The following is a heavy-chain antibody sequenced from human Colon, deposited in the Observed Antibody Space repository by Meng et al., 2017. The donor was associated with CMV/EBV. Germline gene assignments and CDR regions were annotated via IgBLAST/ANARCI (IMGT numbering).Heavy chain of an antibody. V-gene: IGHV3-66*01. D-gene: IGHD2-15*01. CDR1: GFTVSTDY. J-gene: IGHJ5*02. Sequence: EVLRVEFWGRLVQPGGALRLSCAASGFTVSTDYMSWVRQAPGKGLVWVSVIYSDGNTYYADSVKGRFTISRDNSKNTLYLQMNSLRVEDTAVYYCARTQYLGWQLLRFDPWGQGTLVTVSS. CDR3: ARTQYLGWQLLRFDP. CDR2: IYSDGNT.